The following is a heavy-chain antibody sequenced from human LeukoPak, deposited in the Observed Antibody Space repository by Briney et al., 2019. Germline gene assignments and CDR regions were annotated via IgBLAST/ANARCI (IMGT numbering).Heavy chain of an antibody. CDR3: ARATTVTTINYYYYMDV. J-gene: IGHJ6*03. V-gene: IGHV3-23*01. D-gene: IGHD4-17*01. Sequence: GGSLRLSCASSGFIFSSYAMSWVRQAPGKGLEWVSTFSGSDGNTYYADSVKGRFTISRDNSKNTLYLQMNSLRAEDTAVYYCARATTVTTINYYYYMDVWGKGTTVTVSS. CDR1: GFIFSSYA. CDR2: FSGSDGNT.